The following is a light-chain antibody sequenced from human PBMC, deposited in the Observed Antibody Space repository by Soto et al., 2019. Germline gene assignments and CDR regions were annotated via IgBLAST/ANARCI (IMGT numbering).Light chain of an antibody. CDR3: GSYSSTDTPFV. Sequence: QSALAQHSSVSGSPGQSITISCTGTSTDVGGYNYVSWYQHHSGKAPKLLIYEVTNRPSGISDRFSGSKSVNTASLTISGLQAEDESDYYCGSYSSTDTPFVFGTGTKLTVL. V-gene: IGLV2-14*01. CDR2: EVT. J-gene: IGLJ1*01. CDR1: STDVGGYNY.